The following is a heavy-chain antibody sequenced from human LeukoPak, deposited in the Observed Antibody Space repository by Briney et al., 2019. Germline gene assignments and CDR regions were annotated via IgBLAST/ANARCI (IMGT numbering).Heavy chain of an antibody. CDR2: ISSSSSYI. CDR3: ARDLQGSDWFDP. V-gene: IGHV3-21*01. CDR1: GFTFSSYI. Sequence: PGGSLRLSCAASGFTFSSYIMNWVLQAPGKGLEWVSSISSSSSYIYYADSVKGRFTISRDNAKNSLYLQMNSLRAEDTAVYYCARDLQGSDWFDPWGQGTLVTVSS. J-gene: IGHJ5*02.